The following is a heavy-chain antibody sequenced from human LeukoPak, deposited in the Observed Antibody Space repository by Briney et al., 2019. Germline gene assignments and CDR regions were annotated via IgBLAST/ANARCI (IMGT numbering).Heavy chain of an antibody. D-gene: IGHD3-22*01. CDR3: AKPPYDSSGYLGWFDP. CDR2: ISGSGGST. CDR1: GFTFSSYA. V-gene: IGHV3-23*01. J-gene: IGHJ5*02. Sequence: GGSLRLSCAASGFTFSSYAMSWVRQDPGKGLEWVSAISGSGGSTYYADSVKGRFTISRDNSKNTLYLQMNSLRAEDTAVYYCAKPPYDSSGYLGWFDPWGQGTLVTVSS.